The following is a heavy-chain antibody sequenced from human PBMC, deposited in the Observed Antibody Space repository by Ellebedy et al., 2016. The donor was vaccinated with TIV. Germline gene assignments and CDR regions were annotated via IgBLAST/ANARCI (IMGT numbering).Heavy chain of an antibody. D-gene: IGHD6-13*01. CDR2: IYSTGSA. V-gene: IGHV3-53*01. CDR3: ARDPGSYSYSWYSPYYYYYGMDV. CDR1: GFIVSSKY. J-gene: IGHJ6*02. Sequence: GESLKISCAASGFIVSSKYMSWVRQAPGKGLEWVSVIYSTGSAYYADSVKGRFTISRDTSKNTLFLQMNSLRAEDTAVYYCARDPGSYSYSWYSPYYYYYGMDVWGQGTTVTVSS.